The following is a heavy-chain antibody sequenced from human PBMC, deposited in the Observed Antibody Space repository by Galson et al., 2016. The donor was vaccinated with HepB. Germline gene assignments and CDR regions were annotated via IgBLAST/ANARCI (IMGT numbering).Heavy chain of an antibody. J-gene: IGHJ4*02. Sequence: SVKVSCKASGGTFSSYAISWVRQAPGQGLEWVGRIIPIFATANYAQRFHGRVTITADESTSTAYMELSSLRSEDTAVYYCARGSHYYDSSGPFAYWGQGTLVTVSS. D-gene: IGHD3-22*01. CDR2: IIPIFATA. CDR1: GGTFSSYA. CDR3: ARGSHYYDSSGPFAY. V-gene: IGHV1-69*13.